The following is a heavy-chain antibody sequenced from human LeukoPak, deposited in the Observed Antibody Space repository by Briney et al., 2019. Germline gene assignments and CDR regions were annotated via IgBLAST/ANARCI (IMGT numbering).Heavy chain of an antibody. V-gene: IGHV4-61*02. CDR2: IYTSGST. D-gene: IGHD2-15*01. J-gene: IGHJ4*02. CDR1: GGSISSGSYY. CDR3: ARVSAPGGTRLLDY. Sequence: SQTLSLTCTVSGGSISSGSYYWSWIRQPAGKGLEWIGRIYTSGSTNYNPSLKSRLSFSIDTSKNQFSLKLTSMTAADTAVYYCARVSAPGGTRLLDYWGQGTLVTVSS.